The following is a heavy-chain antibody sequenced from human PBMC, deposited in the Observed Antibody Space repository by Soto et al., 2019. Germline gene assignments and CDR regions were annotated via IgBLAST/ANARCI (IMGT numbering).Heavy chain of an antibody. CDR3: AKVIAGTGAYYYGMDV. CDR1: GFTFDDYA. D-gene: IGHD6-13*01. V-gene: IGHV3-9*01. CDR2: ISWNSGSI. Sequence: GGSLRLSCAASGFTFDDYAMHWVRQAPGKGLEWVSGISWNSGSIGYADSVKGRFTISRDNAKNSLYLRMNSLRAEDTALYYCAKVIAGTGAYYYGMDVWGQGTTVTVSS. J-gene: IGHJ6*02.